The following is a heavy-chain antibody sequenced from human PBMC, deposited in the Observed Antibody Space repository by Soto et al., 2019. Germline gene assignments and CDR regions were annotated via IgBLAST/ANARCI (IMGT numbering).Heavy chain of an antibody. CDR1: GYTFTIYY. Sequence: ASVNLSCKASGYTFTIYYVHWLLRAPGQGLEWMGIINPSGGSTSYAQKFQGRVTMTRDTSTSTVYMELSSLRSEDTAVYYCARELSDCSGGSCYTPTSWSYSYGMDVWG. V-gene: IGHV1-46*01. J-gene: IGHJ6*02. CDR3: ARELSDCSGGSCYTPTSWSYSYGMDV. D-gene: IGHD2-15*01. CDR2: INPSGGST.